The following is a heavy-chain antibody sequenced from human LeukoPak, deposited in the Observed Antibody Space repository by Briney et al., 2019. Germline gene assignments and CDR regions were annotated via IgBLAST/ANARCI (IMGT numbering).Heavy chain of an antibody. Sequence: ASETLSLTCAVYGVSFSGHYWSWIRQPPGKGLEWIGEINHSGSTNYNPSLKSRVSISVDTSKNQFSLKVSSVTAADTAVYYCASGMIPFQEWGQGTLVIVSS. CDR3: ASGMIPFQE. CDR2: INHSGST. D-gene: IGHD3-22*01. CDR1: GVSFSGHY. V-gene: IGHV4-34*01. J-gene: IGHJ1*01.